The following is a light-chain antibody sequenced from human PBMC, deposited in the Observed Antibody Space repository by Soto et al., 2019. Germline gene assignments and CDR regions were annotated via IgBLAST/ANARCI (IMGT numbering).Light chain of an antibody. Sequence: DIVLTQSPGTLFLSPGERATLSYRVSQSLRTSYLAWYQQTHGQAPRLXTYGTSSRESGIPDRFSGSGAGTDCTRTISRLEPEDFAVDYCQNYGSSPLTFGGGTKVDIK. CDR3: QNYGSSPLT. J-gene: IGKJ4*01. CDR2: GTS. CDR1: QSLRTSY. V-gene: IGKV3-20*01.